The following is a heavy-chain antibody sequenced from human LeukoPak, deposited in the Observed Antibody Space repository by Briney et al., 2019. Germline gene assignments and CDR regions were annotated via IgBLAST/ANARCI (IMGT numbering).Heavy chain of an antibody. D-gene: IGHD3-10*01. CDR3: ARGRSHYYGSGSYYTY. J-gene: IGHJ4*02. CDR1: GRSFSGYY. Sequence: PSETLSLTCAVYGRSFSGYYWSWTRRPPGKGLEWIGEINHSGSTNYNPSLKSRVTISVDTSKNQFSLKLSSVTAADTAVYYCARGRSHYYGSGSYYTYWGQGTLVTVSS. V-gene: IGHV4-34*01. CDR2: INHSGST.